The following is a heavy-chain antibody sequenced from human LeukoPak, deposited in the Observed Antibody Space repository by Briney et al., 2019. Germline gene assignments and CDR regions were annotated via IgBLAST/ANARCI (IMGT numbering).Heavy chain of an antibody. D-gene: IGHD3-10*01. V-gene: IGHV4-34*01. CDR1: GGSFSGYY. CDR2: INHSGST. J-gene: IGHJ6*03. CDR3: ARASYYYGSGSYRNYYYMDV. Sequence: PSETLSLTCAVYGGSFSGYYWSWIRQPPGKGLEWIGEINHSGSTNYNPSLKSRVTISVDTSKNHFSLKLSSVTAADTAVYYCARASYYYGSGSYRNYYYMDVWGKGTTVTVSS.